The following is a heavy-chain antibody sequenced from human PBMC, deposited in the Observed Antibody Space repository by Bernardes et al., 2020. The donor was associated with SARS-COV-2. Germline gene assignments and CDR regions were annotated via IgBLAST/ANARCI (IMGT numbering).Heavy chain of an antibody. J-gene: IGHJ5*02. CDR2: INHSGST. Sequence: SETLSLTCTVYGGSFSGYYWSWIRQPPGKGLEWIGEINHSGSTNYNPSLKSRVTISVDTSKNQFSLKLSSVTAADTAVYYCATGRRITIFGVVIRMSHWFDPLGQGTLVTVSS. CDR1: GGSFSGYY. D-gene: IGHD3-3*01. CDR3: ATGRRITIFGVVIRMSHWFDP. V-gene: IGHV4-34*01.